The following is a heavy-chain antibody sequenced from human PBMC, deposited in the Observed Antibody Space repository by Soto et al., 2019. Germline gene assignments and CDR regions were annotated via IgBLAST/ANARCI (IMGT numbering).Heavy chain of an antibody. V-gene: IGHV1-69*02. CDR1: GDTFNFYS. J-gene: IGHJ4*01. CDR2: INPILSMS. CDR3: ATSYGSGYRAFD. Sequence: QVQLVQSGADVQRPGSSVRVSCKASGDTFNFYSINWVRQAPGLGLQWMGRINPILSMSNYAPRFQGRVTMTADKSTSTAYMELSSLRSEDTDMYYCATSYGSGYRAFD. D-gene: IGHD3-10*01.